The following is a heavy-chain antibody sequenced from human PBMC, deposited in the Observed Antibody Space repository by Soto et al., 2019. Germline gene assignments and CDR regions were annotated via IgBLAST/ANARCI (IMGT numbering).Heavy chain of an antibody. J-gene: IGHJ5*02. Sequence: QVQLQQWGAGLLKPSETLSLTCAVYGGSFSGYYWSWIRQPPGKGLEWIGEINHSGSTNYNPSLKSRVTISVDTSKNQFSLKLSSVTAADTAVYYCARGAGIVVVVAATRRGGIPYNWFDPWGQGTLVTVSS. CDR2: INHSGST. CDR3: ARGAGIVVVVAATRRGGIPYNWFDP. CDR1: GGSFSGYY. D-gene: IGHD2-15*01. V-gene: IGHV4-34*01.